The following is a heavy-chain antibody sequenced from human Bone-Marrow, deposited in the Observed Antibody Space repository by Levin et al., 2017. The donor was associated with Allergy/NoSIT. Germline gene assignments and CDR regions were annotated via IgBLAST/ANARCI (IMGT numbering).Heavy chain of an antibody. J-gene: IGHJ6*02. Sequence: AGGSLRLSCAASDFHFSTYGMTWVRQAPGKGLEWVASISTRSDYIHYAESVKGRFTISRDNANNSLFLQMNRLRAEDTAVYYCARAAGAAGRGGMDVWGQGTTVTVTS. D-gene: IGHD6-13*01. V-gene: IGHV3-21*01. CDR3: ARAAGAAGRGGMDV. CDR2: ISTRSDYI. CDR1: DFHFSTYG.